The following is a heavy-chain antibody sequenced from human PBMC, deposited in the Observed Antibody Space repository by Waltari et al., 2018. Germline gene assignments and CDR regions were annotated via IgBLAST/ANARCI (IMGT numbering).Heavy chain of an antibody. CDR2: INHNGST. CDR1: GGSFSGYY. Sequence: QVQLQQWGAGLLKPSETLSLTCAVYGGSFSGYYWSWIRQPPGKGLEWIGEINHNGSTNYNPSLKSRVTISVDTSKNQFSLKLSSVTAADTAVYYCARAGGQGGYYDYVWGSYRHWGQGTLVTVSS. D-gene: IGHD3-16*02. CDR3: ARAGGQGGYYDYVWGSYRH. J-gene: IGHJ4*02. V-gene: IGHV4-34*01.